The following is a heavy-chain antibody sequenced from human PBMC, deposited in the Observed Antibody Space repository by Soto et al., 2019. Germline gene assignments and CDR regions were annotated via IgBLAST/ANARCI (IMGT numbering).Heavy chain of an antibody. CDR2: IYPSDSDT. D-gene: IGHD3-3*01. V-gene: IGHV5-51*01. J-gene: IGHJ4*02. Sequence: PGESLKISCKGSGYSFPTYWISRVRQMPGKGLEWMGIIYPSDSDTRYSPSFQGQVTISADKSISTAYLQWSSLKASDTAMYYCARHTPSGDYWGQGTLVTVSS. CDR3: ARHTPSGDY. CDR1: GYSFPTYW.